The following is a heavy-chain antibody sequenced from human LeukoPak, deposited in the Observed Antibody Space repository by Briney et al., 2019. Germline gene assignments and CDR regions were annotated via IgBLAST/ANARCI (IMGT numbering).Heavy chain of an antibody. J-gene: IGHJ4*02. CDR2: IIPIFGTA. CDR1: GGTFSSCA. CDR3: ARGGITMVRGVIRPHYFDY. V-gene: IGHV1-69*06. Sequence: SVKVSCKASGGTFSSCAISWVRQAPGQGLEWMGGIIPIFGTANYAQKFQGRVTITADKSTSTAYMELSSLRSEDTAVYYCARGGITMVRGVIRPHYFDYWGQGTLVTVSS. D-gene: IGHD3-10*01.